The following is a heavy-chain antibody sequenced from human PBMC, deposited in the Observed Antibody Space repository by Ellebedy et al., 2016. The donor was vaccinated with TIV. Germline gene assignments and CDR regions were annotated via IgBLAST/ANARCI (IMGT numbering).Heavy chain of an antibody. V-gene: IGHV4-4*02. J-gene: IGHJ5*02. D-gene: IGHD6-6*01. Sequence: SETLSLTXAVSGGSISSSNWWSWVRQPPGKGLEWIGEIYHSGSTNYNPSLKSRVTISVDRSKNQFSLKLSSVTAADTAVYYCASVFEYSSSSATWFDPWGQGTLVTVSS. CDR2: IYHSGST. CDR3: ASVFEYSSSSATWFDP. CDR1: GGSISSSNW.